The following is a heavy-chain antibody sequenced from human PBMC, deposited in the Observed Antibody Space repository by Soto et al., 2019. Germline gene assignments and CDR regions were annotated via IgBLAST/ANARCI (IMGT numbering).Heavy chain of an antibody. CDR3: ARLGGYYQALDS. D-gene: IGHD3-22*01. CDR1: GGSINNYY. J-gene: IGHJ4*02. CDR2: VYYTGTT. Sequence: PSETLSLTCTVSGGSINNYYWTWIRQPPGMGLEWIGYVYYTGTTTYNPSLKSRVSISVDTSKNEVSLKLTSVTAADTAVYYCARLGGYYQALDSWGQGTVVTVSS. V-gene: IGHV4-59*08.